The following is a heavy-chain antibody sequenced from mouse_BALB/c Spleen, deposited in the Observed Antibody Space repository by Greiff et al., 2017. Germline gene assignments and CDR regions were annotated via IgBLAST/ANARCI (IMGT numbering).Heavy chain of an antibody. CDR2: ISSGSSTI. Sequence: EVKLMESGGGLVQPGGSRKLSCAASGFTFSSFGMHWVRQAPEKGLEWVAYISSGSSTIYYADTVKGRFTISRDNPKNTLFLQMTSLRSEDTAMYYCARLTTAVMDYWGQGTSVTVSS. D-gene: IGHD1-2*01. CDR3: ARLTTAVMDY. J-gene: IGHJ4*01. V-gene: IGHV5-17*02. CDR1: GFTFSSFG.